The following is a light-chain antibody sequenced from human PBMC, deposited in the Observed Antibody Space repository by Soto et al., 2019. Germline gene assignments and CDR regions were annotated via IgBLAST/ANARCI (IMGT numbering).Light chain of an antibody. V-gene: IGLV2-14*01. CDR3: SSYTSNNTLL. J-gene: IGLJ2*01. CDR1: SSDVGGYNY. CDR2: EVS. Sequence: QSALTQPASVSGSPGQSITISCTGSSSDVGGYNYVSWYQQYAGKAPKLIIYEVSNRPSGVSNRFSGSKSGNTASLNISGLHAEDEACYYCSSYTSNNTLLFGGGTKVTVL.